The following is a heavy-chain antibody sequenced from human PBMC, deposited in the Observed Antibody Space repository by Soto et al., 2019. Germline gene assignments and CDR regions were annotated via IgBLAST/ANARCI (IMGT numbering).Heavy chain of an antibody. Sequence: SETLSLTCAVSGYSISSGYYWGWIRQPPGKGLEWIGKINHSGSTNYNPSLKSRVTISVDTSKNQFSLKLSSVTAADTAVYYCASYYGSGSYYNWFDPWGQGTLVTVSS. D-gene: IGHD3-10*01. CDR2: INHSGST. V-gene: IGHV4-38-2*01. CDR1: GYSISSGYY. CDR3: ASYYGSGSYYNWFDP. J-gene: IGHJ5*02.